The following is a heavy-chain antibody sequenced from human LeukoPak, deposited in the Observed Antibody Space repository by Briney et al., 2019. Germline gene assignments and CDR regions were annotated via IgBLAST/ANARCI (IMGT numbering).Heavy chain of an antibody. Sequence: PSETLTLTCTVSGGSNSGSNYQWGWIRQPPEKGLEWIGSINYWGITYYNPSLESRVTISVDTSKNQFSLKVSSVTAADTALYYCAPTYSYTGGGYDYWGQGTLVTVSS. V-gene: IGHV4-39*01. D-gene: IGHD5-18*01. CDR1: GGSNSGSNYQ. CDR3: APTYSYTGGGYDY. CDR2: INYWGIT. J-gene: IGHJ4*02.